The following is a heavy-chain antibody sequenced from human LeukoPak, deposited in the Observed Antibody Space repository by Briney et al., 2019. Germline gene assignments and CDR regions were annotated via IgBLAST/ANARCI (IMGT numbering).Heavy chain of an antibody. J-gene: IGHJ4*02. CDR1: GYSFTSYW. V-gene: IGHV5-10-1*01. CDR3: ARLRDGSLDF. CDR2: IDASDSYT. Sequence: GESLKISCKGSGYSFTSYWISWVRQMPGKGLEWMGRIDASDSYTNYRPPFQGHVVTSTDKSITTAYLQWSSLKASDTAIYYCARLRDGSLDFWGQGTLVSVSS.